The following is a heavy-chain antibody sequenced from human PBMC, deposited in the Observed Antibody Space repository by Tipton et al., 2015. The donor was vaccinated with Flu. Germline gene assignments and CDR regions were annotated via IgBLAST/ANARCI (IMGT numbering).Heavy chain of an antibody. J-gene: IGHJ3*02. CDR3: ARDSYGSSWTGGAFDI. CDR2: IYYSGST. Sequence: TLSPTCTVSGGSISSSSYYWGWIRQPPGKGLEWIGSIYYSGSTYYNPSLKSRVTISVDTSKNQFSLKLSSVTAADTAVYYCARDSYGSSWTGGAFDIWGQGTMVTVSS. CDR1: GGSISSSSYY. V-gene: IGHV4-39*07. D-gene: IGHD6-13*01.